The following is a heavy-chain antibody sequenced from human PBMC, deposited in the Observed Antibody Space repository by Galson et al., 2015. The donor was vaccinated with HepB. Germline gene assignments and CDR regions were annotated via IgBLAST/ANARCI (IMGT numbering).Heavy chain of an antibody. Sequence: SLRLSCAASGFTFSSYSMNWVRQAPGKGLEWVSSISSSSSYISYAASVKGRFTISRDNSKNSLYLQMNSLRAEDPAVYYCASGDTSADSSSWYVLWVWNYWGQGTLVTVSS. V-gene: IGHV3-21*01. D-gene: IGHD6-13*01. CDR3: ASGDTSADSSSWYVLWVWNY. CDR1: GFTFSSYS. CDR2: ISSSSSYI. J-gene: IGHJ4*02.